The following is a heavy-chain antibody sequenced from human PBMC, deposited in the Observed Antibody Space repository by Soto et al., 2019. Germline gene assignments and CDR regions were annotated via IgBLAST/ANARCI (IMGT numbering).Heavy chain of an antibody. J-gene: IGHJ2*01. D-gene: IGHD4-17*01. CDR1: GGSISGGVYY. CDR2: IFDSGST. CDR3: ARGIIPLTTDWYFDL. V-gene: IGHV4-30-4*01. Sequence: QVQLQESGPGLVKPSQTLSLTCTVSGGSISGGVYYWSWIRQPPGKGLEWIGYIFDSGSTYYNSSLKSRVSISVDTSKNQFSLRLSSVTAADTAVYYCARGIIPLTTDWYFDLWGRGTLVTVSS.